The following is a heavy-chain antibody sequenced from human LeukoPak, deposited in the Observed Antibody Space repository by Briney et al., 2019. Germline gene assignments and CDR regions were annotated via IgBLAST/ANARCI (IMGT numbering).Heavy chain of an antibody. V-gene: IGHV5-51*01. D-gene: IGHD3-9*01. CDR1: GYSFTSYW. CDR3: ARRFYDILTGYYTLDY. CDR2: IYPGDSDT. J-gene: IGHJ4*02. Sequence: GESLKISCKGSGYSFTSYWIGGVRQMPGKGLEWMGIIYPGDSDTRYSPSFQGQVTISADKSISTAYLQWSSLKASDTAMYYCARRFYDILTGYYTLDYWGQGTLVTVSS.